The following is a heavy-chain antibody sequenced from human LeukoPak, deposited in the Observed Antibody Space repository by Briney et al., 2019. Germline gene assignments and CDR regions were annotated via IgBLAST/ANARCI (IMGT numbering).Heavy chain of an antibody. V-gene: IGHV4-30-2*01. CDR1: GGSISSGGCY. D-gene: IGHD3-10*01. J-gene: IGHJ3*02. CDR2: IYHSGST. CDR3: ARQNSGDAFDI. Sequence: SQTLSLTCTDSGGSISSGGCYWSWIRQPPGKGLEWIGYIYHSGSTYYNPSLKSRVTISVDRSKNQFSLKLSSVTAADTAVYYCARQNSGDAFDIWGQGTMVTVSS.